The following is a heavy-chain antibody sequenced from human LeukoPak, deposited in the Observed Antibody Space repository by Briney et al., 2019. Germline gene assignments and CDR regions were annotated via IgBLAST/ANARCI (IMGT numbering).Heavy chain of an antibody. CDR2: ICYSGST. Sequence: SETLSLTCTVSGGSISSYYWSWIRQPPGKGLEWIGYICYSGSTNYNPSLKSRVTISVDTSKNQFSLKLSSVTAADTAVYYCARAGIAAAGTRFDPWGQGTLVTVSS. D-gene: IGHD6-13*01. CDR3: ARAGIAAAGTRFDP. CDR1: GGSISSYY. J-gene: IGHJ5*02. V-gene: IGHV4-59*01.